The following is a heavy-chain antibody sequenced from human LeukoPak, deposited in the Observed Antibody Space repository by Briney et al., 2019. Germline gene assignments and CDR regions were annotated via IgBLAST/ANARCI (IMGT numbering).Heavy chain of an antibody. CDR2: IYYSGSN. D-gene: IGHD4-17*01. Sequence: SQTLSLTCTVSGGAISSGDYYWRWLRQPPGKGLEWIVYIYYSGSNYSNPSLKSRLTIPVDTSKNQFSLKLSSVTAADTAGYYCARGNRSYGDYIFDYWGQGTLVTVSA. CDR1: GGAISSGDYY. CDR3: ARGNRSYGDYIFDY. J-gene: IGHJ4*02. V-gene: IGHV4-30-4*01.